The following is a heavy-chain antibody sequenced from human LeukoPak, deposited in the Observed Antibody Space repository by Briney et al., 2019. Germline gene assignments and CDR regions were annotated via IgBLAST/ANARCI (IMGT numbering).Heavy chain of an antibody. D-gene: IGHD3-9*01. CDR3: ARQYSDILTGYHRGELYWYFDL. CDR1: GGSISSSTYY. CDR2: VYYGGST. V-gene: IGHV4-39*01. Sequence: PSETLSLTCTASGGSISSSTYYWGWIRQPPGKGLEWIGSVYYGGSTYYNPSLKSRVTISVDTSKNQFSLKLSSVTAADTSVYYCARQYSDILTGYHRGELYWYFDLWGRGTLVTVSS. J-gene: IGHJ2*01.